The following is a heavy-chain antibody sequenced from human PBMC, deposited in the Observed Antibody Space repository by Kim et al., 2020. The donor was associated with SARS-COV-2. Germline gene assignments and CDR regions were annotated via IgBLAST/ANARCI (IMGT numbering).Heavy chain of an antibody. V-gene: IGHV1-8*01. Sequence: GKTGYAQKCQGRVTMTKNTSISTAYRELSSLRSEDTAVYYCATGYSNFDYWGQGTLVTVSS. CDR2: GKT. CDR3: ATGYSNFDY. D-gene: IGHD3-9*01. J-gene: IGHJ4*02.